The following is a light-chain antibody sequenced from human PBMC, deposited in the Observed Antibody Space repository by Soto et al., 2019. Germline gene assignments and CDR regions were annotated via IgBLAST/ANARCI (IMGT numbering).Light chain of an antibody. V-gene: IGLV2-8*01. CDR2: EVS. Sequence: QSALTQPPSASGSPGQSVTVSCTGTSSDVGGYNYVSWYQQHPGKAPKLMIYEVSKRPSGVPDRFSGSKSGNTASLTVSGLQAEDEADYYCRSYAGSKVVFGGGTKVTVL. CDR1: SSDVGGYNY. CDR3: RSYAGSKVV. J-gene: IGLJ2*01.